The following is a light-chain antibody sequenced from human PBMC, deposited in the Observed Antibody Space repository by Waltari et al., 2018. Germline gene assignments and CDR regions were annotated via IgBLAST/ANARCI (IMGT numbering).Light chain of an antibody. Sequence: DILLTQSPFSLSASVGDAVTITCRASQSISSYLNWYQQKPGTAPKLLIHAASSLQTGVPSRFSGSGSGTDFTLTITGLQSEDFVVYYCQQYNNWPLYTFGQGTKLEI. V-gene: IGKV1-39*01. CDR2: AAS. CDR3: QQYNNWPLYT. J-gene: IGKJ2*01. CDR1: QSISSY.